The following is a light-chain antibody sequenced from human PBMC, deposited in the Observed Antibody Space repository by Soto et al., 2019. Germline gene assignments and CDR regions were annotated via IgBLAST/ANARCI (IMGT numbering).Light chain of an antibody. V-gene: IGLV1-40*01. J-gene: IGLJ3*02. CDR3: QSYDRSLSGWV. CDR1: NSNIGAAYD. Sequence: QSVLTQPPSVSGAPGQRVTISCTGYNSNIGAAYDVHWYQQHPGTAPKLLIYGNSSRPSGVPDRFSASKSGTSASLAITGLQAEDEADDYCQSYDRSLSGWVFGGGTKLTVL. CDR2: GNS.